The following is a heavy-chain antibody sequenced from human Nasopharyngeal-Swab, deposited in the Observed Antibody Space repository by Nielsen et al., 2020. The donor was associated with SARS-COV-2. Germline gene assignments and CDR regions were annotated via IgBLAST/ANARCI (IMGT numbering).Heavy chain of an antibody. Sequence: SVTVSCKASGGTSSSYAISWVRQAPGQGLEWMGGIIPIFGTANYAQKFQGRVTVTADESTSTAYMELSSLRSEDTAVYYCTTVAGSYGRFDYWGQGTLVTVSS. CDR3: TTVAGSYGRFDY. V-gene: IGHV1-69*13. CDR2: IIPIFGTA. J-gene: IGHJ4*02. D-gene: IGHD1-26*01. CDR1: GGTSSSYA.